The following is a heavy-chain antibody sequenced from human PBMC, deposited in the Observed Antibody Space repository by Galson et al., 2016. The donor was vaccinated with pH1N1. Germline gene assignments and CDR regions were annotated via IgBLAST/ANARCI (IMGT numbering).Heavy chain of an antibody. CDR3: VRGRYCSGGSCYSPTAEYFQH. CDR1: GFIFTNYW. Sequence: SLRLSCAASGFIFTNYWMHWVRHAPRRGLVWVARVNNDGSSTNYADSVRGRFTLSRDNAKNTVFLAMSSLRAEDTGAYYCVRGRYCSGGSCYSPTAEYFQHWGRGTLLTVSS. CDR2: VNNDGSST. J-gene: IGHJ1*01. D-gene: IGHD2-15*01. V-gene: IGHV3-74*01.